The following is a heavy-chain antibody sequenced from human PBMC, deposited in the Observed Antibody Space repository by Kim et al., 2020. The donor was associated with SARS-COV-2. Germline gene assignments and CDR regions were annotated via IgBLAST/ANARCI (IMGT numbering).Heavy chain of an antibody. D-gene: IGHD2-21*02. CDR3: TALSARLPIDG. Sequence: GGSLRLSCAASGFTFSNYWMSWVRQAPGGGLEWVANIKQDGSEKGYVEYLRGRFTISRDNAKNSLYLQMNSLRAEDTAVYYCTALSARLPIDGWGQGILVTVSS. CDR1: GFTFSNYW. CDR2: IKQDGSEK. V-gene: IGHV3-7*01. J-gene: IGHJ4*02.